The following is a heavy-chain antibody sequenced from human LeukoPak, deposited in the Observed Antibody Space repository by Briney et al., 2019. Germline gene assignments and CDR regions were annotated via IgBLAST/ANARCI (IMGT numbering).Heavy chain of an antibody. J-gene: IGHJ4*02. V-gene: IGHV4-30-4*01. Sequence: PSETLSLTCTVSGGSISSGDYYWSWIRQAPGKGLEWIGYIYYSGSTYYNPSLKSRVTISVDTSKNQFSLKLSSVTAADTAVYYCARRNYGYNDHYFDYWGQGTLVTVSS. CDR2: IYYSGST. CDR3: ARRNYGYNDHYFDY. D-gene: IGHD1-1*01. CDR1: GGSISSGDYY.